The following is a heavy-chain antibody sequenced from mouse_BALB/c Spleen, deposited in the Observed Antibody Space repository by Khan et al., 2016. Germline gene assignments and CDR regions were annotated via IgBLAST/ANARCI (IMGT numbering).Heavy chain of an antibody. Sequence: EVELVESGGGLVQPGGSRKLSCAASGFTFSDYGMAWVRQAPGKGPEWVAFISNLAYSIYYADTVTGRFTISRENAKNTLYLEMSSLRSEDTAMYYCARVGEVRRFDDWGQGTTLTVSS. J-gene: IGHJ2*01. CDR3: ARVGEVRRFDD. CDR2: ISNLAYSI. CDR1: GFTFSDYG. D-gene: IGHD2-14*01. V-gene: IGHV5-15*02.